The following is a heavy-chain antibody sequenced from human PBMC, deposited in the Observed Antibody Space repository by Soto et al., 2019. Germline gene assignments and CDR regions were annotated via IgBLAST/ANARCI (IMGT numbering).Heavy chain of an antibody. J-gene: IGHJ6*02. Sequence: QLQLQESGPGLVKPSETLSLICTVSGGSISGSSHFWGWIRQPPGKGLEWIGSIHYSGTTYYKPSLKSRVTISVDTSKNQFSLKLNSVTAADTAVYYCARHTPSRFEPRLGYYGMDVWGQGTTVTVSS. CDR3: ARHTPSRFEPRLGYYGMDV. CDR1: GGSISGSSHF. V-gene: IGHV4-39*01. D-gene: IGHD2-2*01. CDR2: IHYSGTT.